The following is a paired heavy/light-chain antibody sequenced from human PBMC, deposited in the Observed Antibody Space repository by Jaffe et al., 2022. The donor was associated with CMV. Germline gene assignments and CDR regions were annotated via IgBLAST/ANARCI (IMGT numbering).Light chain of an antibody. V-gene: IGLV2-14*03. Sequence: QSALTQPASVSGSPGQSITISCTGTSSDVGGYNYVSWYQQHPGKAPKLMIYDVSNRPSGVSNRFSGSKSGNTASLTISGLQAEDEADYYCSSYTSSSSWVFGGGTKLTVL. CDR1: SSDVGGYNY. CDR3: SSYTSSSSWV. CDR2: DVS. J-gene: IGLJ3*02.
Heavy chain of an antibody. V-gene: IGHV4-39*01. CDR1: GGSISSSSYY. D-gene: IGHD3-3*01. CDR3: ARQGPGTFDFWSGYYPGGGVYYYMDV. CDR2: IYYSGST. J-gene: IGHJ6*03. Sequence: QLQLQESGPGLVKPSETLSLTCTVSGGSISSSSYYWGWIRQPPGKGLEWIGSIYYSGSTYYNPSLKSRVTISVDTSKNQFSLKLSSVTAADTAVYYCARQGPGTFDFWSGYYPGGGVYYYMDVWGKGTTVTVSS.